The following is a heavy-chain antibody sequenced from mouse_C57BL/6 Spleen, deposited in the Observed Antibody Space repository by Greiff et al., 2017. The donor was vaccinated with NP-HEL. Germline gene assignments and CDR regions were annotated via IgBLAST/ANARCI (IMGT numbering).Heavy chain of an antibody. J-gene: IGHJ4*01. CDR2: INPSSGYT. D-gene: IGHD1-1*01. Sequence: QVQLQQSGAELARPGASVKMSCKASGYTFTSYTMHWVKQRPGQGLEWIGYINPSSGYTKYNQKFKDKATLTADKSSSTAYMQLSSLTSEDSAFYYCARSDYYGSSPYYYAMDYWGQGTSVTVSS. V-gene: IGHV1-4*01. CDR3: ARSDYYGSSPYYYAMDY. CDR1: GYTFTSYT.